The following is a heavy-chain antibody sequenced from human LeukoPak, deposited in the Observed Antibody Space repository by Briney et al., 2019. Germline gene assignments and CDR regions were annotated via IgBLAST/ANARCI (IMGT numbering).Heavy chain of an antibody. CDR2: ISSSGSTI. CDR3: ARRRGYMDV. V-gene: IGHV3-48*03. Sequence: PGGSLRLSCVASGFTFSSYEMNWVRQAPGKGLEWVSYISSSGSTIYYADSVKGRFTISRDNAKNSLYLQMNSLRAEDTAVYYCARRRGYMDVWGKGTTVTVSS. J-gene: IGHJ6*03. D-gene: IGHD5-12*01. CDR1: GFTFSSYE.